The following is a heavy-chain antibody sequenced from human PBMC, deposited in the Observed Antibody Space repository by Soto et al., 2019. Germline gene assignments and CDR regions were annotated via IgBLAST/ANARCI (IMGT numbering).Heavy chain of an antibody. J-gene: IGHJ5*02. CDR1: GVSISSYY. V-gene: IGHV4-59*01. CDR3: ARVSSSWYNHWFDP. CDR2: IYYSGST. Sequence: PSETLSLTCTVYGVSISSYYWSWIRQPPGKGLEWIGYIYYSGSTNYNPSLKSRVTISVDTSKNQFSLKLSSVTAADTAVYYCARVSSSWYNHWFDPWGQGTLVTVS. D-gene: IGHD6-13*01.